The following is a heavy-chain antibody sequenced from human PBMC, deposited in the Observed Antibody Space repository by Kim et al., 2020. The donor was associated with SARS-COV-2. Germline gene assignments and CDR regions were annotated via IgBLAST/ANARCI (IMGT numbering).Heavy chain of an antibody. D-gene: IGHD3-22*01. V-gene: IGHV3-30*07. J-gene: IGHJ4*02. Sequence: KGRFTIARDTSKNTRYLQMNSLRAEDTAVYYCARDRGYYDSSGYPPPPDYWGQGTLVTVSS. CDR3: ARDRGYYDSSGYPPPPDY.